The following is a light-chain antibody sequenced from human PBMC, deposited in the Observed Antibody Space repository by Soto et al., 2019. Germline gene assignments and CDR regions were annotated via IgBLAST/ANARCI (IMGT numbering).Light chain of an antibody. Sequence: EIVLTQSPGTLSLSPGERATLSCRASQSVSSSYLAWYQQKPGQAPRLPIYGASSRATGIPDRFSGSGSGTDFTLTISRLEPEDVAVYYCQQYGSSPDTFDQGTKLEIK. CDR2: GAS. J-gene: IGKJ2*01. V-gene: IGKV3-20*01. CDR1: QSVSSSY. CDR3: QQYGSSPDT.